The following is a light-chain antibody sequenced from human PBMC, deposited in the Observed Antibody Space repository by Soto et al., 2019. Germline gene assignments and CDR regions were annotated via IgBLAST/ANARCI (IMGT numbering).Light chain of an antibody. CDR2: SNN. Sequence: QSVLTQPPSASGTPGQRVTISCSGSSSNIGSNTVNWYQQLPGTAPKLLIYSNNQRPSGVPDRFSGSKSGTSASLAISGLQVEDEAEYFCFSFTTTSTHVFGTGTKLTVL. CDR3: FSFTTTSTHV. CDR1: SSNIGSNT. V-gene: IGLV1-44*01. J-gene: IGLJ1*01.